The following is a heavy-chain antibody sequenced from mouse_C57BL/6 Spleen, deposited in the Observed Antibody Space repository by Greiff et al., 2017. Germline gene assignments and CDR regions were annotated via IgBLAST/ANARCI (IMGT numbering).Heavy chain of an antibody. D-gene: IGHD2-4*01. J-gene: IGHJ3*01. CDR2: INPNNGGT. CDR3: ARDYDALFAY. Sequence: EVQLQESGPELVKPGASVKMSCKASGYTFTDYNMHWVKQSHGKSLEWIGYINPNNGGTSYNQKFKGKATLTVNKSSSTAYMELLSLTSEDSAVYYCARDYDALFAYWGQGTLVTVSA. V-gene: IGHV1-22*01. CDR1: GYTFTDYN.